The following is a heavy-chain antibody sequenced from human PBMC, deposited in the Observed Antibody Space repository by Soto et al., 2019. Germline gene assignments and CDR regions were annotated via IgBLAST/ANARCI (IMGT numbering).Heavy chain of an antibody. CDR1: GGSISSGDYY. CDR2: IYYSGST. V-gene: IGHV4-30-4*01. Sequence: PSETLSLTCTVSGGSISSGDYYWSWIRQPPGKGLEWIGYIYYSGSTYCNPSLKSRVTISVDTSKNQFSLKLSSVTAADTAVYYCAREASRNWKGVDFDYWGQGTLVTVSS. CDR3: AREASRNWKGVDFDY. D-gene: IGHD1-1*01. J-gene: IGHJ4*02.